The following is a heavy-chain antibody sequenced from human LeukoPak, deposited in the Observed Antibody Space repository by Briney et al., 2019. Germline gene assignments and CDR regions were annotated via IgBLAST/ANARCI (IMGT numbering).Heavy chain of an antibody. D-gene: IGHD3-3*01. CDR2: ISGSGGST. J-gene: IGHJ5*02. Sequence: AGRSLRLSCAASGFTFSSYAMSWVRQAPGKGLEWVSAISGSGGSTYYADSVKGRFTISRDNSKNTLYLQMNSLRAEDTAVYYCAKEGEEGSYDFSLFDPWGQGALVTVSS. CDR1: GFTFSSYA. CDR3: AKEGEEGSYDFSLFDP. V-gene: IGHV3-23*01.